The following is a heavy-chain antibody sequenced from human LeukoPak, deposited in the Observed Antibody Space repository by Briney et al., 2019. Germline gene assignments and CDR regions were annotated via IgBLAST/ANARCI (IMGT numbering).Heavy chain of an antibody. CDR2: IYYSGST. CDR1: GGSIATGGYY. V-gene: IGHV4-31*03. Sequence: SQTLSLTCSVSGGSIATGGYYWSWVRQLPGKGRECIGSIYYSGSTYYNPSLKSRLTVSIDASQNQFSLRLNSVTAADTAVYYCARFVSRRIAAAGVWFDPWGQGTLVTVSS. J-gene: IGHJ5*02. CDR3: ARFVSRRIAAAGVWFDP. D-gene: IGHD6-13*01.